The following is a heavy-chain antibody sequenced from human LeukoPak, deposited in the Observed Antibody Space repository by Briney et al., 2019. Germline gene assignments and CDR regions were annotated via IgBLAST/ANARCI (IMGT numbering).Heavy chain of an antibody. J-gene: IGHJ4*02. V-gene: IGHV4-4*02. CDR3: AGLEGRYSTDWFYFFDY. CDR1: GGSISSLNL. CDR2: MYLGGTT. D-gene: IGHD6-19*01. Sequence: SGTLSLTCIVSGGSISSLNLWSWLRQPPGKGLEWIGEMYLGGTTNFNPSLKSRVTILIDKSKNQLSLQLTSVTAADTAVYYCAGLEGRYSTDWFYFFDYWGQGALVTVSS.